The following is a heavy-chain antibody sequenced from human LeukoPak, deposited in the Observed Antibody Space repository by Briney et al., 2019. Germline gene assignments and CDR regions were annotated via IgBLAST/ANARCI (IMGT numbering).Heavy chain of an antibody. Sequence: GGSLRLSCAASGLTFSIYAMTWGRQAPGKGLEWVSVIGSGGDTYYADSVKGRFTISRDTSKNTLYLQMNTMNSRDTAVYYCAKCYASRSRSFDFWGQGTLVTVSS. CDR2: IGSGGDT. D-gene: IGHD3-10*01. CDR3: AKCYASRSRSFDF. CDR1: GLTFSIYA. J-gene: IGHJ4*02. V-gene: IGHV3-23*01.